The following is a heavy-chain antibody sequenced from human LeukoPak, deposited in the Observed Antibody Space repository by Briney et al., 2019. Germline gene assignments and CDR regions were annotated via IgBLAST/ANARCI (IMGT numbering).Heavy chain of an antibody. CDR1: GGTFSSYA. V-gene: IGHV1-69*04. Sequence: ASVKVSCKASGGTFSSYAISWVRQAPGQGLEWMGRIIPILGIANYAQKFQGRVTITADKSTSTAYMELSSLRSEDTAVYYCARETGTTIWDLDYWGQGTLVTVSS. J-gene: IGHJ4*02. CDR3: ARETGTTIWDLDY. D-gene: IGHD1-1*01. CDR2: IIPILGIA.